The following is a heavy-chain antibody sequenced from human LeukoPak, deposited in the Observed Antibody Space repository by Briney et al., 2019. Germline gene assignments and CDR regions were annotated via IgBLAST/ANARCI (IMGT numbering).Heavy chain of an antibody. Sequence: GGSLRLSCAASGFTFSNYWMHWVRQAPGKGLVWVSRINSDGISTGYADSVKGRFTVSRDNAKETLYLQMNSLRAEDTAVYYCARDVGNFDYWGQGTLVTVSS. CDR1: GFTFSNYW. V-gene: IGHV3-74*01. CDR3: ARDVGNFDY. J-gene: IGHJ4*02. CDR2: INSDGIST.